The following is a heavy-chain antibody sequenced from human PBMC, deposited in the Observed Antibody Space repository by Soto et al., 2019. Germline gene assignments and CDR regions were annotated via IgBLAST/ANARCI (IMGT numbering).Heavy chain of an antibody. CDR2: IKSKSSGGAT. J-gene: IGHJ4*02. CDR3: TTDLQYGQYHLDY. V-gene: IGHV3-15*07. CDR1: GFIFSNAW. D-gene: IGHD1-1*01. Sequence: EVQLVDSGGGLLQPGGSLRLSCAASGFIFSNAWMNWVRQAPGKGLEWVGRIKSKSSGGATDYAAPVKGRFTISRDDSKNTLYLQMNGLKTEDTAMYYCTTDLQYGQYHLDYWGQGTLVTVSS.